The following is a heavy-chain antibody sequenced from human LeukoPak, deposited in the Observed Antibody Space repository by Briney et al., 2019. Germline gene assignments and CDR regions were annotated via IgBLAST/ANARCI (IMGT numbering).Heavy chain of an antibody. CDR1: GFTFDDYA. V-gene: IGHV3-9*01. Sequence: GGSLRLSCAASGFTFDDYAMHWVRQAPGKGLEWVSGISWNSGSIGYADSLKGRFTISRDNAKNSLYLQMNSLRAEDTALYYCAKDIGTGFGELVFDYWGQGTLVTVSS. J-gene: IGHJ4*02. CDR2: ISWNSGSI. CDR3: AKDIGTGFGELVFDY. D-gene: IGHD3-10*01.